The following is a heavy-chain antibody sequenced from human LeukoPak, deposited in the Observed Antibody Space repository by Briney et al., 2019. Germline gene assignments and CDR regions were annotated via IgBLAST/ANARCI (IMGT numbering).Heavy chain of an antibody. CDR2: SRNKDSSYTT. CDR1: GFTFNDHY. D-gene: IGHD4-11*01. V-gene: IGHV3-72*01. Sequence: GGSLRLSCAASGFTFNDHYMDWVHQAPGKGLEWVGRSRNKDSSYTTDYAASVKGRFFISRDASKNSLYLQMNSLNIEDTAVYYCGRGGRHSIDYWGQGTLVTVSS. CDR3: GRGGRHSIDY. J-gene: IGHJ4*02.